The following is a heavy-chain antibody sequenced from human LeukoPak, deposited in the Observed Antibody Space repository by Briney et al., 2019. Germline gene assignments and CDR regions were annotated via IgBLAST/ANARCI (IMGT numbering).Heavy chain of an antibody. CDR3: ARDSSGWYGAPFDY. J-gene: IGHJ4*02. D-gene: IGHD6-19*01. V-gene: IGHV1-8*01. CDR1: GYTFTSYD. CDR2: MNPNSGNT. Sequence: GASVKVSCKASGYTFTSYDINWVRQATGQGLEWMGWMNPNSGNTGYAQKFQGRVTMTRNTSISTAYMELSSLRSEDTAVYYCARDSSGWYGAPFDYWGQGTLVTVSS.